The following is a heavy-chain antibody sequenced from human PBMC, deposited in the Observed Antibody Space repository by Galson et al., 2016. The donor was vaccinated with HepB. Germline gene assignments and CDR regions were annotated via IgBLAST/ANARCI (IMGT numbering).Heavy chain of an antibody. V-gene: IGHV3-21*04. CDR2: IFSSGGYI. J-gene: IGHJ4*02. Sequence: SLRLSCAASGFTFSSYSMNWVRQAPGKGLEWVASIFSSGGYIDYADSVKGRFTVSRDNAKNTLYLQMNSLRAEDTAVCYCAKDPSQKYYFDYWGQGTLVTVSS. CDR3: AKDPSQKYYFDY. CDR1: GFTFSSYS.